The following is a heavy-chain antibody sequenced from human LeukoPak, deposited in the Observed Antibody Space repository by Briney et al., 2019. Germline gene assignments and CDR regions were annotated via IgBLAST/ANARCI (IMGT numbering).Heavy chain of an antibody. V-gene: IGHV1-46*01. Sequence: ASLKVSCKAXXXXXXXXXXXXVXXXXXXXXEXXGXXNPXGGXTGXAQKXXGRVTMTRDTSTSPVHMEPSSLRXEDTAVYYCARGGGYRFDYWGRGTLVTVSS. CDR2: XNPXGGXT. CDR3: ARGGGYRFDY. J-gene: IGHJ4*02. CDR1: XXXXXXXX. D-gene: IGHD3-10*01.